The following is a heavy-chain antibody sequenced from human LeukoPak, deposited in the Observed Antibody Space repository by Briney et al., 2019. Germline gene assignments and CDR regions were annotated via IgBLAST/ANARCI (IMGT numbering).Heavy chain of an antibody. V-gene: IGHV3-7*01. CDR2: INQDGSEK. J-gene: IGHJ4*02. CDR1: GFSFASYW. CDR3: ARSDKGPEY. Sequence: GGSLRLSCAASGFSFASYWMNWVRDAPGKGLEWGAIINQDGSEKNYVDSVKGRFTMSRDNAKNSLYLQMNSLRAEDSSVYYCARSDKGPEYWGQGTLVTVSS.